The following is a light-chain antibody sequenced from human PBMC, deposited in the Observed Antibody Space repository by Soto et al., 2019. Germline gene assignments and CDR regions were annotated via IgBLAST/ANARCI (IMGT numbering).Light chain of an antibody. CDR1: SSNVGGYNY. J-gene: IGLJ3*02. Sequence: QSALTQPRSVSASPGQSVTISCTGTSSNVGGYNYVSWYQQNPGKAPKLMIYDASKRPPGVPDRFSGSKSGNAAFLTISGLQVEDEADYYCCSYAASYTLLFGGGTKLTV. CDR3: CSYAASYTLL. CDR2: DAS. V-gene: IGLV2-11*01.